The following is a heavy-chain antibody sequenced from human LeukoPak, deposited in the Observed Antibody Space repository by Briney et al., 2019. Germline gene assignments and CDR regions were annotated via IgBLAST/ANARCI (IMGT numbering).Heavy chain of an antibody. Sequence: PSETLSLTCSVSGDSLRNFYWSWIRQPPGKGLEWIGYIDYSGSTSYNPSLKSRVTISIDTSKNQFSLQLNSVTPEDTAVYFCARDDLQLVRRLGGTTEYYYYYYMDVWGKGTTVTVSS. CDR2: IDYSGST. CDR1: GDSLRNFY. J-gene: IGHJ6*03. CDR3: ARDDLQLVRRLGGTTEYYYYYYMDV. V-gene: IGHV4-59*12. D-gene: IGHD6-13*01.